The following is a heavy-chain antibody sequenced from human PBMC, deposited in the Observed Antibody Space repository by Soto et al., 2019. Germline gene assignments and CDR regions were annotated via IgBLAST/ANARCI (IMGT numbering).Heavy chain of an antibody. CDR3: ARIRSYDSSGYYGGMDV. CDR2: IDWDDDK. J-gene: IGHJ6*02. Sequence: SGPTLVNPTQTLTLTCTFSGFSLSTSGMCVSWIRQPPGKALEWLALIDWDDDKYYSTSLKTRLTISKDTSKNQVVLTMTNMDPVDTATYYCARIRSYDSSGYYGGMDVWGQGTTVTVSS. D-gene: IGHD3-22*01. V-gene: IGHV2-70*01. CDR1: GFSLSTSGMC.